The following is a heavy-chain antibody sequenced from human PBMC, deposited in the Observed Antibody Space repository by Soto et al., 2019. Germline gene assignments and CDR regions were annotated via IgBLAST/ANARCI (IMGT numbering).Heavy chain of an antibody. D-gene: IGHD2-15*01. V-gene: IGHV3-33*01. CDR3: ARDLSPFRAVVTNWFDP. J-gene: IGHJ5*02. Sequence: GGSLRLSCAASGFTFSNYGMHWVRQAPGKGLEWVAVIWYDGSNKYYGDSVKGRFTISRDNSKNTLYLQMNSLRAEDTAVYYCARDLSPFRAVVTNWFDPWGQGTLVTVSS. CDR2: IWYDGSNK. CDR1: GFTFSNYG.